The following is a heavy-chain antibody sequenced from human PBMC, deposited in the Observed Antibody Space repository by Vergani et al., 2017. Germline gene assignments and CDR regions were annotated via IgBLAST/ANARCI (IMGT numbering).Heavy chain of an antibody. V-gene: IGHV4-34*01. CDR2: INHSGST. Sequence: QVQLQQWGAGLLKPSETLSLTCAVYGGSFSGYYWSWIRQPPGKGLEWIGEINHSGSTNYNPSLKSRVTISVDTSKNQFSLKLSSVTAADTAVYYCAREGYYYYYGMDVWGQGTTVTVSS. CDR1: GGSFSGYY. J-gene: IGHJ6*02. CDR3: AREGYYYYYGMDV.